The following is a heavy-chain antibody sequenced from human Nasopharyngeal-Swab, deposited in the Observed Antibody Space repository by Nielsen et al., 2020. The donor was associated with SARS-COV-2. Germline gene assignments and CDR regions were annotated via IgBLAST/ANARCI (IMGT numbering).Heavy chain of an antibody. D-gene: IGHD2/OR15-2a*01. J-gene: IGHJ6*03. V-gene: IGHV2-26*01. CDR2: IFSRDEK. CDR3: ARIGFDLFLWLFYFYMDL. Sequence: WIRQPPGKALEWLAHIFSRDEKYYTSSLKSRLTVSKDTSKSQVVLTMTNMDPVDTGTYYCARIGFDLFLWLFYFYMDLLGKGTPVTVSS.